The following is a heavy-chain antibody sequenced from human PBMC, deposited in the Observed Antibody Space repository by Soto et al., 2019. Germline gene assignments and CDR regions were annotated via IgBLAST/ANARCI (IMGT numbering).Heavy chain of an antibody. CDR2: IYYSGST. D-gene: IGHD1-7*01. V-gene: IGHV4-39*01. CDR1: GGSISSSSYY. Sequence: PSETLSLTCTVPGGSISSSSYYWGWIRQPPGKGLEWIGSIYYSGSTYYNPSLKSRVTISVDTSKNQFSLKLSSVTAADTAVYYCARHGGITGTFFGNYYYYGMDVWGQGTTVTVSS. J-gene: IGHJ6*02. CDR3: ARHGGITGTFFGNYYYYGMDV.